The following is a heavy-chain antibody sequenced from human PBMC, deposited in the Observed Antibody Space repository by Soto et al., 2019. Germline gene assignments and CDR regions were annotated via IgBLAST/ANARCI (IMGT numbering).Heavy chain of an antibody. D-gene: IGHD2-15*01. CDR2: IYSGGST. CDR1: GFTISSNY. Sequence: EVQLVESGGGLVQPGGSLRLSCAASGFTISSNYMSWVRQAPGKGLEWVSVIYSGGSTYYADSVKGRFTISRDNSKNALYLQMNSLRAEETAVYYCEVVVAARPGFDYWGQGTLVTVSS. J-gene: IGHJ4*02. CDR3: EVVVAARPGFDY. V-gene: IGHV3-66*01.